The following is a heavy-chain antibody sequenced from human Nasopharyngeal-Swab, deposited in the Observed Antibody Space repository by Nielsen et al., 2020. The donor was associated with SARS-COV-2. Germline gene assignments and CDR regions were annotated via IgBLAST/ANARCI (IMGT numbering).Heavy chain of an antibody. D-gene: IGHD6-13*01. V-gene: IGHV3-74*01. CDR1: GFTFSSYW. J-gene: IGHJ4*02. CDR3: TRAGSFRHDY. CDR2: INEDGSST. Sequence: GESLKISCAASGFTFSSYWMHWVRQAPGKGLVWVSRINEDGSSTSYADSLTGRFTISRDNAKNTLYLQMNSLSAEDTAVYYCTRAGSFRHDYWGQGTLVTVSS.